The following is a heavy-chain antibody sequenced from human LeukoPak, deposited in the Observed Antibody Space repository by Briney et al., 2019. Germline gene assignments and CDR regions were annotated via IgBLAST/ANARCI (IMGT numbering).Heavy chain of an antibody. CDR1: GGTFSSCA. V-gene: IGHV1-69*05. CDR3: ARDPLVESDYEGYFDY. CDR2: IIPIFGTA. D-gene: IGHD5-12*01. Sequence: SVKVSCKASGGTFSSCAISWVRQAPGQGLEWMGRIIPIFGTANYAQKFQGRVTITTDESTSTAYMELSSLRSEDTAVYYCARDPLVESDYEGYFDYRGQGTLVTVSS. J-gene: IGHJ4*02.